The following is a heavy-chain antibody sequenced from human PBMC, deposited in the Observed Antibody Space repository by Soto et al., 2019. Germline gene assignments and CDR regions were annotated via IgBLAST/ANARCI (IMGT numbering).Heavy chain of an antibody. CDR3: TTGNTIFGVGYYYYGMDV. J-gene: IGHJ6*02. CDR2: IKSKTDGGTT. V-gene: IGHV3-15*07. D-gene: IGHD3-3*01. CDR1: GFTFSNAW. Sequence: GGSLRLSCAASGFTFSNAWMNWVRQAPGKGLEWVGRIKSKTDGGTTDYAAPVKGRFTISRDDSKNTLYLQMNSLKTEDTAVYYCTTGNTIFGVGYYYYGMDVWGQGTTVTVSS.